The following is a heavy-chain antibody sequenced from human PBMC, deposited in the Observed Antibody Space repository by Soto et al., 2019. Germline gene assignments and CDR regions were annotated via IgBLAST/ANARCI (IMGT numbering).Heavy chain of an antibody. CDR1: GGFVSSGSYS. Sequence: QVQLQQWGAGLLKPSETLSLTCAVYGGFVSSGSYSWGWFRQPPGKGRGWIGEMSHSGGTHFNPSLKSRVTISVDTSKNQFSLKMTSVTAADTALYYCARVERGTATTVVDAFDIWGPGTMVTVSS. CDR2: MSHSGGT. D-gene: IGHD1-1*01. J-gene: IGHJ3*02. CDR3: ARVERGTATTVVDAFDI. V-gene: IGHV4-34*01.